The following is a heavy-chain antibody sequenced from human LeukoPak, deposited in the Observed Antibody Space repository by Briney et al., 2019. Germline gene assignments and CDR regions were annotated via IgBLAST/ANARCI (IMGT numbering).Heavy chain of an antibody. Sequence: SGPTLVNPTQTLTLTCTFSGFSLSTSGMCVSWIRQPPGKALEWLALIDWDDDKYYSPSLKSRLTITKDTSKNQVVLTMTNMDPVDTATYYCAHEIAAAGQSYGMDVWGQGTTVTVSS. J-gene: IGHJ6*02. CDR3: AHEIAAAGQSYGMDV. V-gene: IGHV2-70*12. D-gene: IGHD6-13*01. CDR1: GFSLSTSGMC. CDR2: IDWDDDK.